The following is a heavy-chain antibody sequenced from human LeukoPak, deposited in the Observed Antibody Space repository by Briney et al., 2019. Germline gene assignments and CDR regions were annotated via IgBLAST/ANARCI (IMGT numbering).Heavy chain of an antibody. J-gene: IGHJ4*02. CDR1: GGSISSSSYY. D-gene: IGHD3-22*01. CDR2: IYYSGST. V-gene: IGHV4-39*07. Sequence: SETLSLTCTVSGGSISSSSYYWGWIRQPPGKGLEWIGSIYYSGSTYYNPSLKSRVTISVDTSKNQFSLKLSSVTAADTAVYYCARLIQDYYDSSGYYPFFDYWGQGTLVTVSS. CDR3: ARLIQDYYDSSGYYPFFDY.